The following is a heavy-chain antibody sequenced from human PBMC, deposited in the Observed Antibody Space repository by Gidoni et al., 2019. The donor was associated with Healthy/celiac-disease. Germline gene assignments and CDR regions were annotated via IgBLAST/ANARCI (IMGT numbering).Heavy chain of an antibody. CDR3: ARDLGAVAGSGIDY. CDR2: ISYDGSNK. D-gene: IGHD6-19*01. CDR1: GFTFSSYA. Sequence: QVQLVESGGGVVQPGRSLRLSCAASGFTFSSYAMHWVRQAPGKGLEWVAVISYDGSNKYYADSVKGRFTISRDNSKNTLYLQMNSLRAEDTAVYYCARDLGAVAGSGIDYWGQGTLVTVSS. J-gene: IGHJ4*02. V-gene: IGHV3-30-3*01.